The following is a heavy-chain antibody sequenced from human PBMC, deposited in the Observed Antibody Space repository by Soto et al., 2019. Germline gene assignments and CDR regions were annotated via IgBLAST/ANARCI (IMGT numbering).Heavy chain of an antibody. CDR2: ISYDGSNK. Sequence: PLRLACATSGFTVSIYAIHGGRQAPERRPEWVAVISYDGSNKYYADSVKGRFTISRDNSKNTLYLQMNSLRAEDTAVYYCARDGGSSWTYYYYYGMDVWGQGTTVTVSS. V-gene: IGHV3-30-3*01. J-gene: IGHJ6*02. D-gene: IGHD6-13*01. CDR1: GFTVSIYA. CDR3: ARDGGSSWTYYYYYGMDV.